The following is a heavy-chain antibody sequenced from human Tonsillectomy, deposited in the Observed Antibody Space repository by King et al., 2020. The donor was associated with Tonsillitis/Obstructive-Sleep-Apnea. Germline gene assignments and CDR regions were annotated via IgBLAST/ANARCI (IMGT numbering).Heavy chain of an antibody. Sequence: VQLVESGGGLVQPGGSLRLSCAASGFTFTSYAMHWVRQAPGKGLEYVSAISNDGRSTFYADSVKDRFNISRDNSKNTLYLQMGGLRADDMAVYYCSRGGYDSWTGYPSCDYYYGMDVWGQGTTVTVSS. CDR2: ISNDGRST. V-gene: IGHV3-64*07. CDR3: SRGGYDSWTGYPSCDYYYGMDV. J-gene: IGHJ6*02. CDR1: GFTFTSYA. D-gene: IGHD3-3*01.